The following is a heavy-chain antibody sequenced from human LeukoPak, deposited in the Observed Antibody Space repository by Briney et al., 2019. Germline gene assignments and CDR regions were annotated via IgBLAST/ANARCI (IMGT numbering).Heavy chain of an antibody. V-gene: IGHV1-8*03. Sequence: ASAKVSCKASGYTFTSYDINWVRQATGQGLEWMGWMNPNSGNTGYAQKFQGRVTITRNTSISTAYMELSSLRSEDTAVYYCARGFYYDSSADDAFDIWGQGTMVTVSS. CDR1: GYTFTSYD. CDR2: MNPNSGNT. J-gene: IGHJ3*02. D-gene: IGHD3-22*01. CDR3: ARGFYYDSSADDAFDI.